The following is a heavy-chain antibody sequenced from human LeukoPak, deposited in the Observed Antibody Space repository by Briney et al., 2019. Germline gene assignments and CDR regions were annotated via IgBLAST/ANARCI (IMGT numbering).Heavy chain of an antibody. J-gene: IGHJ3*02. CDR3: ARSAEWLRNAFDI. CDR1: GASTSHFY. CDR2: MHNSGSS. V-gene: IGHV4-59*01. Sequence: SETLSLSCTVSGASTSHFYWNWIRQPPGKGLEWIGCMHNSGSSKHSPSLKSRVTISIDTSKNQFSLQLTSVTAADTAIYYCARSAEWLRNAFDIWGHGTMVSVSS. D-gene: IGHD5-12*01.